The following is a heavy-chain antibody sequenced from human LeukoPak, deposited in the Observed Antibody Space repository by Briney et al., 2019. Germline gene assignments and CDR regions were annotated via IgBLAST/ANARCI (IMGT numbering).Heavy chain of an antibody. CDR1: GFTFNNYG. CDR2: VYSDETNQ. V-gene: IGHV3-33*01. J-gene: IGHJ6*04. CDR3: AGGLPFYYSMSV. D-gene: IGHD3-16*01. Sequence: GRSLRLSCATSGFTFNNYGLHWVRQAPGKGLEWVAVVYSDETNQYYADSVRGRFTISRDTSTKTQYLHMNSLRVDDTAVYYSAGGLPFYYSMSVWGKGTTVTVSS.